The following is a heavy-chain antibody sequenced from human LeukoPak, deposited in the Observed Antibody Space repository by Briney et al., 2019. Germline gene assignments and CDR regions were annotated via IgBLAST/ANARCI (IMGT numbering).Heavy chain of an antibody. CDR1: GGSFSGYY. CDR2: INHSGST. Sequence: SETPSLTCAVYGGSFSGYYWSWIRQPPGKGLEWIGEINHSGSTDYNPSLKSRVTISVDTSKNQFSLKLSSVTAADTAVYYCARGSRYYYDSSGYYYFDYWGQGTLVTVSS. CDR3: ARGSRYYYDSSGYYYFDY. J-gene: IGHJ4*02. V-gene: IGHV4-34*01. D-gene: IGHD3-22*01.